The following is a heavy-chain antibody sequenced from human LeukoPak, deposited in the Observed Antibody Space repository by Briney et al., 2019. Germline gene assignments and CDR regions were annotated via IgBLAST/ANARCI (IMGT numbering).Heavy chain of an antibody. D-gene: IGHD6-19*01. CDR1: GFTFSSYE. CDR3: ARSLSNSGWSD. V-gene: IGHV3-48*03. J-gene: IGHJ4*02. CDR2: ISSSGSTI. Sequence: GGSLRLSCAASGFTFSSYEMNWVRQAPGKGLEWVSYISSSGSTIYYADSVKGRFTISRDNAKNSLYLQMNSLRAEDTAVYYWARSLSNSGWSDWGQGTLVTVSS.